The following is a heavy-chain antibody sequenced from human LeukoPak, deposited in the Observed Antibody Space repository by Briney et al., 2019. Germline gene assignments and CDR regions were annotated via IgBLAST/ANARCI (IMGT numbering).Heavy chain of an antibody. J-gene: IGHJ4*02. CDR2: IRYDGSDE. D-gene: IGHD5/OR15-5a*01. CDR3: QRSTADY. V-gene: IGHV3-30*02. CDR1: RFTFRSYG. Sequence: PGGSLRLSCAASRFTFRSYGMHWVRQAPGKGLEWVAFIRYDGSDEYYADSVKGRFAISRDNSKNTLYLQMNSLRAEDTAVYYCQRSTADYWGQGTLVTVSS.